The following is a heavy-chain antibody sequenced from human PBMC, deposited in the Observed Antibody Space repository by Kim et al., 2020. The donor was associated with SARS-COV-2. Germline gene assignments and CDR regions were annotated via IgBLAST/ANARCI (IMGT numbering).Heavy chain of an antibody. CDR2: INPNSGGT. V-gene: IGHV1-2*04. Sequence: ASEKVSCKASGYTFTGYYMHWVRQAPGQGLEWMGWINPNSGGTNYAQKFQGWVTMTRDTSISTAYMELSRLRSDDTAVYYCARGPAWDYDSSGYFHAFDIWGQGTMVTVSS. CDR1: GYTFTGYY. CDR3: ARGPAWDYDSSGYFHAFDI. J-gene: IGHJ3*02. D-gene: IGHD3-22*01.